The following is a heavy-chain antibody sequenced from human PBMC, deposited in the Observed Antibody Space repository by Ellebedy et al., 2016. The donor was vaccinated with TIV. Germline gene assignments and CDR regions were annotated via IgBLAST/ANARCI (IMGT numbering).Heavy chain of an antibody. J-gene: IGHJ4*02. CDR3: AKADNYDYIWGSYRHEPGFDY. CDR2: ISSSSGTI. Sequence: GESLKISXAASGFTFSSYSMNWVRQAPGKGLEWVSYISSSSGTIYYADSVKGRFTVSRDNAKNSLYLQMNSLRTEDTAVYYCAKADNYDYIWGSYRHEPGFDYWGQGTLVTVSS. V-gene: IGHV3-48*04. D-gene: IGHD3-16*02. CDR1: GFTFSSYS.